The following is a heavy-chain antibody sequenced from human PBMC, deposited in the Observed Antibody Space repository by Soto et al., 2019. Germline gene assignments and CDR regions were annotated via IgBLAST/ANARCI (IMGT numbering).Heavy chain of an antibody. J-gene: IGHJ4*02. D-gene: IGHD1-26*01. CDR1: GGSISSYY. CDR2: IYYSGST. Sequence: SETLSLTCTVSGGSISSYYWSWIRQPPGKGLEWIGYIYYSGSTNYNPSLKSRVTISVDTSKNQFSLKLSSVTVAYTAVYYCAKLIKALAPIDFWGQGTWVPVSS. CDR3: AKLIKALAPIDF. V-gene: IGHV4-59*12.